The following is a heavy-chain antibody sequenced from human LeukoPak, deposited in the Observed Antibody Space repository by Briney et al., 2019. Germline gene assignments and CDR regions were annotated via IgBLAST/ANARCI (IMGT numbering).Heavy chain of an antibody. V-gene: IGHV3-23*01. Sequence: GGSLRLSCAASGFTFSSYAMSWVRQAPGKGLEWVSAICGSGGSTCYADSVKGRFTISRDNSKNTLYLQMNSLRAEDTAVYYCAKGRADLLLWFGQPTNFDYWGQGTLVTVSS. CDR3: AKGRADLLLWFGQPTNFDY. CDR2: ICGSGGST. J-gene: IGHJ4*02. D-gene: IGHD3-10*01. CDR1: GFTFSSYA.